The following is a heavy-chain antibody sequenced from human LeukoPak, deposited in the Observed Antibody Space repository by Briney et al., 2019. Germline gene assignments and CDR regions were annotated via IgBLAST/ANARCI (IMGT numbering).Heavy chain of an antibody. V-gene: IGHV4-59*08. J-gene: IGHJ3*02. CDR3: ARHLTVTGYGNDAFDI. D-gene: IGHD3-9*01. Sequence: SETLSLTCTVSGGSISARYWGWIRQPPGKGLEWIGYIHYSGSSCHNPSLKSRVAMSVDTSKNHFSLKLSSVTAADTAVYYCARHLTVTGYGNDAFDIWGQGTKVTVSS. CDR1: GGSISARY. CDR2: IHYSGSS.